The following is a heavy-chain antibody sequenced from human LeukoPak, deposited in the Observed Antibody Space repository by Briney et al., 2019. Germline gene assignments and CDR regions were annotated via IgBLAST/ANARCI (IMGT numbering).Heavy chain of an antibody. J-gene: IGHJ4*02. CDR3: AKDKVGRLQSIRVNSFDY. D-gene: IGHD5-24*01. V-gene: IGHV3-23*01. CDR2: ISPSGGTT. CDR1: GFNFNNYA. Sequence: GASLRLSCAASGFNFNNYAMVWVRQAPGKGLEWVSSISPSGGTTYYTDSVKGRFTTSRDNSKNTLYLQMNSLRAEDTAVYYCAKDKVGRLQSIRVNSFDYWGQGILVTVSS.